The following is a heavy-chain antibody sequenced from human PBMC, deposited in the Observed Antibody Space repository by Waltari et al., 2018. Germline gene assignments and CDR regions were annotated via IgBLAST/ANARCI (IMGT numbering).Heavy chain of an antibody. CDR1: GYSFTSYW. D-gene: IGHD3-22*01. J-gene: IGHJ4*02. CDR2: IIPILGIA. V-gene: IGHV1-69*01. Sequence: VQLVQSGAEVKKPGESLKISCKGSGYSFTSYWIGWVRQAPGQGLEWMGGIIPILGIANYAQKFQGRVTITADESTSTAYMELSSLRSEDTAVYYCARSYYDSSGYGYFDYWGQGTLVTVSS. CDR3: ARSYYDSSGYGYFDY.